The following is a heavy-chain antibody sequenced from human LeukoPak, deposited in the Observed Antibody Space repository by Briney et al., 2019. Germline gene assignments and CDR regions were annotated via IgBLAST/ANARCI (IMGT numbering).Heavy chain of an antibody. Sequence: SETLSLTCTVSGGSISSYYWSWIRQPPGKGLEWIGYIYYSGSTNYNPSLKSRVAISVDTSKNQFSLKLSSVTAADTAVYYCARMGGYSYGYQNRGYYYMDVWGKGTTVTVSS. CDR1: GGSISSYY. CDR2: IYYSGST. CDR3: ARMGGYSYGYQNRGYYYMDV. D-gene: IGHD5-18*01. J-gene: IGHJ6*03. V-gene: IGHV4-59*01.